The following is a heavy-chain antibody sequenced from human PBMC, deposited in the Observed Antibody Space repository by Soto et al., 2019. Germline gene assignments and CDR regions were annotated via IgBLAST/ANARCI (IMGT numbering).Heavy chain of an antibody. D-gene: IGHD1-26*01. J-gene: IGHJ5*02. V-gene: IGHV4-39*01. Sequence: QLQLQESGPGLVKPSETLSLTCTVSGGSISSSSYYWGWIRQPPGKGLEWIGSIYYSGSTYYNPSLKSRVTISVDTSENQFSLKLSSVTAADTAVYYCARLGLVGAKKFDPWGQGTLVTVSS. CDR1: GGSISSSSYY. CDR2: IYYSGST. CDR3: ARLGLVGAKKFDP.